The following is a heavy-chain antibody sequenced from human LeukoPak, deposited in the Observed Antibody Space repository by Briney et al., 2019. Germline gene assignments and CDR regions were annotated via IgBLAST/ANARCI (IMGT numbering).Heavy chain of an antibody. CDR3: AKSGYNRFDY. CDR1: GFTLSSFN. D-gene: IGHD5-24*01. J-gene: IGHJ4*02. Sequence: GGSLRLSCAASGFTLSSFNMNWVRQAPGKGLEWVSYITNTGNSMEYVDSVKGRFTTSRDNSKNSLYLQMNSLRAEDTAVYYCAKSGYNRFDYWGQGTLVTVSS. CDR2: ITNTGNSM. V-gene: IGHV3-21*04.